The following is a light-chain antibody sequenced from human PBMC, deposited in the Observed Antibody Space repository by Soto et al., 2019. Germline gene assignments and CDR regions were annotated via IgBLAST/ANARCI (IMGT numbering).Light chain of an antibody. CDR3: QQYRSSPPT. J-gene: IGKJ1*01. V-gene: IGKV3-20*01. Sequence: EIVLTQFPGTLSLSPGERATLSCRASQSVSSSLAWHQQKPGQAPRLLIYGASSRGTGIPDRFSGSGSGTDVTLTINRLEPEDFAVYYCQQYRSSPPTFGQGTTVEIK. CDR1: QSVSSS. CDR2: GAS.